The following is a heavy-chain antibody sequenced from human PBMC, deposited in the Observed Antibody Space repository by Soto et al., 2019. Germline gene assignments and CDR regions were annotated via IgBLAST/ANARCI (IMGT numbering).Heavy chain of an antibody. CDR1: GFTFKNYA. J-gene: IGHJ4*02. V-gene: IGHV3-30-3*01. CDR3: ARDIESIKGLHHNSVGPGY. D-gene: IGHD1-1*01. CDR2: ISFDGTNT. Sequence: QVQLVESGGGVVQPGRSLTLSCAASGFTFKNYAMHWVRQAPGKGLEWVAVISFDGTNTYYAESVRGRVTISRDNSRNTLYLQMSSLRTEDTALSYCARDIESIKGLHHNSVGPGYWGQGTLVTVSS.